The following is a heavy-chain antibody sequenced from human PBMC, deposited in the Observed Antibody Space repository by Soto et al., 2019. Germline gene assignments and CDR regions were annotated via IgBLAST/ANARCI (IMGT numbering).Heavy chain of an antibody. CDR1: GGSFSGYY. J-gene: IGHJ4*02. V-gene: IGHV4-34*01. Sequence: SETLSLTCAVYGGSFSGYYCSWLRQPPGKGLEWIGEINHSGTANYTHSLKSRYTISADTSKYQFSLKMTSVTAADTAVYYCAILVVLAASEEFDYWGRGTLVTVSS. CDR3: AILVVLAASEEFDY. D-gene: IGHD2-15*01. CDR2: INHSGTA.